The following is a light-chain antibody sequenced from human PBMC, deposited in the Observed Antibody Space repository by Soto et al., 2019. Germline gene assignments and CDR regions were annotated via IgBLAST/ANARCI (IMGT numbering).Light chain of an antibody. CDR3: SSYTTSYFYV. CDR2: GVK. V-gene: IGLV2-14*01. Sequence: QSALTQPASVSGSPGQSITISCTGSGRDIGAYDYVSWYQQHPGKAPKLLIYGVKNRPSGVSYRFSASKSAFTASLTISGRQAEDEAHDYCSSYTTSYFYVFGPGTKVTVL. CDR1: GRDIGAYDY. J-gene: IGLJ1*01.